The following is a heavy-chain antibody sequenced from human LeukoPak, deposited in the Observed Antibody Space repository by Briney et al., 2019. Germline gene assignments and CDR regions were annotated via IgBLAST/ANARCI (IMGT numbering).Heavy chain of an antibody. CDR1: GFTFSIYA. CDR2: ISGSGVST. Sequence: GGSLRLSCAASGFTFSIYAMSWVRQAPGKGLEWVSAISGSGVSTYYADSVKGRYTISRDNSKNTLYLQMNSLRVEDTAVYYCAKGLKTLGDYWGQGTLVTVSS. CDR3: AKGLKTLGDY. V-gene: IGHV3-23*01. D-gene: IGHD3-16*01. J-gene: IGHJ4*02.